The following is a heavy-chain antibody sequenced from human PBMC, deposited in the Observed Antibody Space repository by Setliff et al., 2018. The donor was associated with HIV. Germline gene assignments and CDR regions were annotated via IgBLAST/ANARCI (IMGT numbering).Heavy chain of an antibody. CDR3: ARCYYNFSSGYPRNYMDV. D-gene: IGHD3-3*01. CDR1: GGSISSHY. V-gene: IGHV4-4*08. Sequence: SETLSLTCTVSGGSISSHYWSWIRQPPGKGLEWIGHIYTSGSTNYNPPLKSRVTMSVGTSKNQFSLKLSSVTAADTAVYYCARCYYNFSSGYPRNYMDVWGKGTTVTVSS. J-gene: IGHJ6*03. CDR2: IYTSGST.